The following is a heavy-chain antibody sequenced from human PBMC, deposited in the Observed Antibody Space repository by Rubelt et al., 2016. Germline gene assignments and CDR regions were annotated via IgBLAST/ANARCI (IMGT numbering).Heavy chain of an antibody. J-gene: IGHJ3*02. CDR2: IYYSGST. CDR1: GGSISSYY. Sequence: QVQLQESGPGLVKPSETLSLTCTVSGGSISSYYWSWIRQPPGKGLEWIGYIYYSGSTNYNPSLKSRVTISVDTSKNQFSLKLSSVTAADTAVYYCARRHRIGGSGWSNKAGDAFDIWGQGTMVTVSS. CDR3: ARRHRIGGSGWSNKAGDAFDI. D-gene: IGHD6-19*01. V-gene: IGHV4-59*01.